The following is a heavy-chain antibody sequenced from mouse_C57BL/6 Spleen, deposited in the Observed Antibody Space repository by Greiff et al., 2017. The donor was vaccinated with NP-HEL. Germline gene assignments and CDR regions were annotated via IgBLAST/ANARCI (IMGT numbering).Heavy chain of an antibody. CDR1: GYAFSSYC. V-gene: IGHV1-80*01. Sequence: VKLMESGAELVKPGASVKISCKASGYAFSSYCMNWVKQRPGKGLEWIGHIYPGDGDTNYNGKFKGKATLTADKSSSTASMQLSILTSEDSAVYVCARGYDGYYYAMDYWGQGTSVTVSS. D-gene: IGHD2-3*01. CDR2: IYPGDGDT. J-gene: IGHJ4*01. CDR3: ARGYDGYYYAMDY.